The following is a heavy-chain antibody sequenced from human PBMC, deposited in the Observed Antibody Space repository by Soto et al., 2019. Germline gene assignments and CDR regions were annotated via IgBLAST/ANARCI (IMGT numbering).Heavy chain of an antibody. CDR2: SNHSGMT. V-gene: IGHV4-34*01. CDR1: GGSFSGYC. J-gene: IGHJ5*02. Sequence: ETLALTFAVYGGSFSGYCWRWIRQPPGKGLDGIVESNHSGMTNYNPSLKSRVTISVDTSKNQFSLKLSSVTAAGTAVYYCARGHSYTTDQLGLSSFDPWGQGTLVTVSS. CDR3: ARGHSYTTDQLGLSSFDP. D-gene: IGHD1-1*01.